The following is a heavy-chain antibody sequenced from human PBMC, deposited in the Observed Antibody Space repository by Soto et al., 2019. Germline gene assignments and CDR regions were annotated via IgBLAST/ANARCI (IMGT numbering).Heavy chain of an antibody. J-gene: IGHJ1*01. Sequence: QVQLVQSGAEVKKPWASVKVSCKASDYTFISYGIIWVRQAPGQGLEWMGWITTYNGDTNSAQKFQGSITMTTDTSTSTAYRELRSVTSDGTAVYYCARVFHSGGNLQYWGPGTLVTVSS. CDR1: DYTFISYG. CDR2: ITTYNGDT. CDR3: ARVFHSGGNLQY. V-gene: IGHV1-18*04. D-gene: IGHD2-21*01.